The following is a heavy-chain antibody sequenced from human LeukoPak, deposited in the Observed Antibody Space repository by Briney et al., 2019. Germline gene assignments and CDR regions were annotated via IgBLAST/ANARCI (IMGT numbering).Heavy chain of an antibody. CDR2: IKSKTDSGTI. V-gene: IGHV3-15*01. J-gene: IGHJ4*02. CDR3: ATRVVAD. Sequence: GGSLRLSCTASGFTVSSNYMSWVRQAPGKGLEWVGRIKSKTDSGTIDYAAPVKGRFTISRDDSKNTLYLQMNSLKTEDTAVYYCATRVVADWGQGTLVTVSS. D-gene: IGHD2-2*01. CDR1: GFTVSSNY.